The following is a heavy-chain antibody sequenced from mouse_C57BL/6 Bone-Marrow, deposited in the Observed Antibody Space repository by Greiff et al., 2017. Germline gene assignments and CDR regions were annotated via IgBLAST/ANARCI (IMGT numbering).Heavy chain of an antibody. Sequence: QVQLKESGAELVRPGASVTLSCKASGYTFTDYEMHWVKQTPVHGLEWIGAIDPETGGTAYNQKFKGKAILTADKSSSTAYMELRSLTSEDSAVYYCTRSENSTYAMDYWGQGTSVTVSS. V-gene: IGHV1-15*01. J-gene: IGHJ4*01. CDR1: GYTFTDYE. CDR3: TRSENSTYAMDY. CDR2: IDPETGGT. D-gene: IGHD2-5*01.